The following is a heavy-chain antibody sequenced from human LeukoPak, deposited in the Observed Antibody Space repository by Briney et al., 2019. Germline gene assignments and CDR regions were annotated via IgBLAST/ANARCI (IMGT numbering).Heavy chain of an antibody. CDR3: ARRKAGSSTSWKLSASHYYYYMDV. V-gene: IGHV4-34*01. CDR1: GGSFSGYY. J-gene: IGHJ6*03. Sequence: SETLSLTCAVYGGSFSGYYWSWIRRPPGKGLEWIGEINHSGSTNYNPSLKSRVTISVDTSKNQFSLKLSSVTAADTAVYYCARRKAGSSTSWKLSASHYYYYMDVWGKGTTVTVSS. CDR2: INHSGST. D-gene: IGHD2-2*01.